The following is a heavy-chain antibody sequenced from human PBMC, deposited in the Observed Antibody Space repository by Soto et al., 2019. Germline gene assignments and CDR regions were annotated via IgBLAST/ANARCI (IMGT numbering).Heavy chain of an antibody. CDR1: GFTFSSYA. CDR3: AKERRLERGDFDY. V-gene: IGHV3-23*01. D-gene: IGHD1-1*01. CDR2: ISGSGGRI. Sequence: EVQLLESGGGLVQPGGSLRLSCAASGFTFSSYAMSWVRQAPGTGLEWVSVISGSGGRIYYADSVKGRFTISRDNSKNTLYLQMNSLRDEATAIYYCAKERRLERGDFDYWGQGTLVTVSS. J-gene: IGHJ4*02.